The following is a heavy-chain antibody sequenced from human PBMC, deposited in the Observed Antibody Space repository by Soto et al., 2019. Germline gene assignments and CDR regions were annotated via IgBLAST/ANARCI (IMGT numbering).Heavy chain of an antibody. J-gene: IGHJ5*02. V-gene: IGHV4-59*11. CDR1: GGSISSHY. CDR3: ARVPGDFWSGYYSWFDT. Sequence: PSETLSLTCTVSGGSISSHYCRWIRQPPGKGLEWIGYIYYSGSTYYNPSLKSRVTISVDRSKNQFSLKLSSVTAADTAVYYCARVPGDFWSGYYSWFDTWGQGTLVTVYS. CDR2: IYYSGST. D-gene: IGHD3-3*01.